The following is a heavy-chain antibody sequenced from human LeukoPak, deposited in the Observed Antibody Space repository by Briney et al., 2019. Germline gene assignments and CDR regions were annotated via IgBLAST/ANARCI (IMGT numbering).Heavy chain of an antibody. CDR2: INAGNGNT. D-gene: IGHD6-13*01. V-gene: IGHV1-3*01. J-gene: IGHJ6*02. CDR1: GYTFTSYA. Sequence: ASVKVPCKASGYTFTSYAMHWVRQAPGQRLEWMGWINAGNGNTKYSQKFQGRVTITRDTSASTAYMELSSLRSEDTAVYYCARQNLGDGTYMDCYYYGMDVWGQGTTVTVSS. CDR3: ARQNLGDGTYMDCYYYGMDV.